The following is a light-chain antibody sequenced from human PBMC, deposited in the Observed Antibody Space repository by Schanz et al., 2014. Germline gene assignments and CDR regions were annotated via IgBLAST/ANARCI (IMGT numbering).Light chain of an antibody. CDR2: GAS. CDR1: QSVSSY. J-gene: IGKJ1*01. CDR3: QQSYSTPWT. V-gene: IGKV3-15*01. Sequence: EIVLTQSPATLSLSPGERATLSCRASQSVSSYLAWYQQKPGQAPRLLIYGASTRATGIPARFSGSGSGTEFTLTISSLQSEDFATYYCQQSYSTPWTFGQGTKVEIK.